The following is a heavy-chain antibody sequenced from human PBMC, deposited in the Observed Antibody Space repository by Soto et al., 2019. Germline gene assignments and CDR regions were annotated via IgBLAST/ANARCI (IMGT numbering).Heavy chain of an antibody. CDR1: GFTVSSNY. CDR2: IYSGGST. CDR3: AREGSLDGSGSYYKLGVLWATRRGYFDY. D-gene: IGHD3-10*01. V-gene: IGHV3-66*01. Sequence: VGSLRLSCAASGFTVSSNYMSWVRQAPGKGLEWVSVIYSGGSTYYADSVKGRFTISRDNSKNTLYLQMNSLRAEDTAVYYCAREGSLDGSGSYYKLGVLWATRRGYFDYWGQGTLVTVSS. J-gene: IGHJ4*02.